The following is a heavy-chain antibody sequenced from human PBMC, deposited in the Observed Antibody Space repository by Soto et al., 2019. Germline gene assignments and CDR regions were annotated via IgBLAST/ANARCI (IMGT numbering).Heavy chain of an antibody. CDR2: ISSSSSTI. J-gene: IGHJ4*02. CDR3: ARGGGCSGGSCNFDY. CDR1: GFTFISYS. V-gene: IGHV3-48*01. Sequence: GGSLRLSWAASGFTFISYSMNWVLQAPWEGLEWVSYISSSSSTIYYADSVKGRFTISRDNAKNSLYLQMNSLRAEDTAVYYCARGGGCSGGSCNFDYWGQGTLVTVSS. D-gene: IGHD2-15*01.